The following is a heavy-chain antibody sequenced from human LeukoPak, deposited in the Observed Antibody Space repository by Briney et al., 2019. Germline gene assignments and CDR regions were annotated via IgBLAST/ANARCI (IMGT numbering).Heavy chain of an antibody. V-gene: IGHV1-69*13. Sequence: GASVKVSCKASGGTFSSYAISWVRQAPGQGLEWMGGIIPIFGTANYAQKFQGRVTITADESTSTAYMELSSLRPDDTAVYYCAREGLGRYYYYMDVWGKGTTVTVSS. CDR1: GGTFSSYA. D-gene: IGHD3/OR15-3a*01. CDR2: IIPIFGTA. J-gene: IGHJ6*03. CDR3: AREGLGRYYYYMDV.